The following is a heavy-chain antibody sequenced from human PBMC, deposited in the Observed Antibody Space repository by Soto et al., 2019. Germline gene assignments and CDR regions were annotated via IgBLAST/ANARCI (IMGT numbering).Heavy chain of an antibody. CDR2: IIPIFGTA. J-gene: IGHJ6*02. D-gene: IGHD3-3*01. Sequence: QVQLVQSGAEVKKPGSSVKVSCKASGGTFSSYAISWVRQAPGQGLEWLGNIIPIFGTANYAQKFQGRVTITADESTSTAYMELSSLRSEDTAVYYCARTERNDDFWSGYPNYYYYGMDVWGQGITVTVSS. CDR3: ARTERNDDFWSGYPNYYYYGMDV. CDR1: GGTFSSYA. V-gene: IGHV1-69*18.